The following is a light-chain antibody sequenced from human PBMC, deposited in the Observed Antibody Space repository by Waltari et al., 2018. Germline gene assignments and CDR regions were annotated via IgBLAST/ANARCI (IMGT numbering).Light chain of an antibody. CDR1: RSDVGTNNY. V-gene: IGLV2-14*03. Sequence: QSALTQPASVSGSPGQSITISCTGTRSDVGTNNYVSWYQQRPGKAPDLIIFDVSNRPSGVSIRFSGSKSGNTASLTISGLQAEDEADYYCNSYTNSGTYVFGSGTKVTVL. CDR2: DVS. J-gene: IGLJ1*01. CDR3: NSYTNSGTYV.